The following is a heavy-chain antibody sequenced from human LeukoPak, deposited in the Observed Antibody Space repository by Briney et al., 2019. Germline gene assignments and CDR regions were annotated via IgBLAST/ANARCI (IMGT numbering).Heavy chain of an antibody. Sequence: PSETLSLTCTVSGGSIRNYYWGWIRQPPGKELQWIGYTFDNGNTNYSPSLKSRVTISVDTSKNQFSLKLSSVIAADTAVYYCARVAYSPTYRKNPYYFDYWGRGTQVTVSS. CDR1: GGSIRNYY. CDR3: ARVAYSPTYRKNPYYFDY. J-gene: IGHJ4*02. V-gene: IGHV4-59*01. D-gene: IGHD1-26*01. CDR2: TFDNGNT.